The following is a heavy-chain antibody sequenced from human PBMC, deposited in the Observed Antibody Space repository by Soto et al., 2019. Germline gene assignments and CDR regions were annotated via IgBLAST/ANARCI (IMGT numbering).Heavy chain of an antibody. CDR1: GGSFSGYY. J-gene: IGHJ5*02. CDR2: INHSGST. Sequence: QVQLQQWGAGLLKPSETLSLTCAVYGGSFSGYYWSWIRQPPGKGLEWIGEINHSGSTNYNPSLKSRVTISVDTSKNQFSLKLSSVTAADTAVYYCARSAGVLVPAAMAFDPWGQGTLVTVSS. D-gene: IGHD2-2*01. V-gene: IGHV4-34*01. CDR3: ARSAGVLVPAAMAFDP.